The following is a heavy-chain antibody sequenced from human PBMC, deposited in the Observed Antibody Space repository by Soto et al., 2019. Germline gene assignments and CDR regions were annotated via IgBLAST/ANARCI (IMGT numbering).Heavy chain of an antibody. CDR3: TTGSGWTSDH. CDR2: IYYSGST. Sequence: PSETLSLTCTVSGGSISSYYWSWIRQPPGKGLEWIGYIYYSGSTNYNPSLMRRVTISLDTSNNLCSLKMTSVTAADTAVYYCTTGSGWTSDHWGRGTLVTVSS. J-gene: IGHJ4*02. D-gene: IGHD6-25*01. CDR1: GGSISSYY. V-gene: IGHV4-59*08.